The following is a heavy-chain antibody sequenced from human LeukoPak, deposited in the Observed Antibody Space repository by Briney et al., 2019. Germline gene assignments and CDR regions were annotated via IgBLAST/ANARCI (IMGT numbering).Heavy chain of an antibody. CDR1: GGSFSGYY. J-gene: IGHJ4*02. D-gene: IGHD2/OR15-2a*01. CDR2: INHSGST. CDR3: ARDLLWLGRYYFDY. V-gene: IGHV4-34*01. Sequence: SETLSLTCAVYGGSFSGYYWSWIRQPPGKGLEWIGEINHSGSTNYNPSLKGRVTISVDKSKDQFSLKLSSVTAADTAVYYCARDLLWLGRYYFDYWGQGTLVTVSS.